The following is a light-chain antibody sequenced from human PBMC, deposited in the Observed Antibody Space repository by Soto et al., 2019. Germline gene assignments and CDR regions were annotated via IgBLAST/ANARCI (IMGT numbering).Light chain of an antibody. CDR3: QQRSNWPRWT. CDR2: DAS. J-gene: IGKJ1*01. V-gene: IGKV3-11*01. Sequence: EIVLTQSPATLSLSPGXRATLSCRASQSVSSYLAWYQQKPGQAPRLLIYDASNRATGIPARFSGSGSGTDFTLTISSLEPEDFAVYYCQQRSNWPRWTFGQGTRWIS. CDR1: QSVSSY.